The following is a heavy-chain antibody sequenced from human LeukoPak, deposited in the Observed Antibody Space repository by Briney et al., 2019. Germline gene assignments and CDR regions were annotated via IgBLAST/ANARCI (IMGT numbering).Heavy chain of an antibody. D-gene: IGHD3-10*01. CDR1: RGSISDHY. J-gene: IGHJ3*01. Sequence: PSETLPLTCTVSRGSISDHYWSWIRQPPGKGLEWIGYIYISGSTNYNPSLKGRVTISVDTSKNQCSLKLSSVTAANTAVYYCARRGSSPGAFDLWGQGTMVTVSS. V-gene: IGHV4-4*09. CDR3: ARRGSSPGAFDL. CDR2: IYISGST.